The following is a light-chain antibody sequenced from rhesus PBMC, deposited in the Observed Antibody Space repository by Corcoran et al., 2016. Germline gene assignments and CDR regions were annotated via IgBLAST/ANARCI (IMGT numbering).Light chain of an antibody. CDR2: YYSASNK. V-gene: IGLV5-74*02. CDR3: SIWFYNTYI. CDR1: SDISVGGSN. J-gene: IGLJ1*01. Sequence: QPVLTQPTSLSASPGASVRLTCTLRSDISVGGSNIHWYQQRPGSPPRYLLYYYSASNKGQGSGVPSRFSGSKDASTNAGLLLISGFQSEVEVDYYCSIWFYNTYICGPGTRLTVL.